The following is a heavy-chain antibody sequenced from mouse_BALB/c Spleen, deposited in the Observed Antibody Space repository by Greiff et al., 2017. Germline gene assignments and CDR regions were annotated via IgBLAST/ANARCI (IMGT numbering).Heavy chain of an antibody. CDR1: GFTFSSYA. CDR3: ARHEYGNYVSAMDY. D-gene: IGHD2-1*01. V-gene: IGHV5-9-4*01. Sequence: EVHLVESGGGLVKPGGSLKLSCAASGFTFSSYAMSWVRQSPEKRLEWVAEISSGGSYTYYPDTVTGRFTISRDNAKNTLYLEMSSLRSEDTAMYYCARHEYGNYVSAMDYWGQGTSVTVSS. J-gene: IGHJ4*01. CDR2: ISSGGSYT.